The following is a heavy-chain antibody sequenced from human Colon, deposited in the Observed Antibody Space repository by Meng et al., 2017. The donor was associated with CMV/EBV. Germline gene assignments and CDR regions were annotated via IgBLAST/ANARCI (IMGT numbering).Heavy chain of an antibody. D-gene: IGHD3-3*01. CDR2: INPKSGDT. J-gene: IGHJ4*02. V-gene: IGHV1-2*02. Sequence: QGKLVQSGAEVKKPGASVKASCKASGYTFTGFYIQWVRQAPGQGLEWMGWINPKSGDTIYEQKFQGRVTMTRDTSISTVYMDLNSLRSDDTAVYFCARDLWSGSSDYFDYWGQGTLVTVSS. CDR1: GYTFTGFY. CDR3: ARDLWSGSSDYFDY.